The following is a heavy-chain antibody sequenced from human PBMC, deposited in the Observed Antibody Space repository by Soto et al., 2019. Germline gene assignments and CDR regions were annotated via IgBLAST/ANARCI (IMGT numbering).Heavy chain of an antibody. CDR2: IWYDGSNK. V-gene: IGHV3-33*01. CDR3: ARGSIPGSSWGRGYYFDY. J-gene: IGHJ4*02. Sequence: PGGSLRLSCAASGFTFSSYGMHWVRQAPGKGLEWVAVIWYDGSNKYYADSVKGRFTISRDNSKNTLYLQMNSLRAEDTAVYYCARGSIPGSSWGRGYYFDYWGQGTRVTVSS. D-gene: IGHD6-13*01. CDR1: GFTFSSYG.